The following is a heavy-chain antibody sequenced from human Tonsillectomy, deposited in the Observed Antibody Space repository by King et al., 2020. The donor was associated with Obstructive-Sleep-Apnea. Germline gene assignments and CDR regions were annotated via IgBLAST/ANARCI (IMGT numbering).Heavy chain of an antibody. CDR1: GFTFSGSA. J-gene: IGHJ4*02. V-gene: IGHV3-73*02. CDR3: TRALGYCSGGSCPSMDY. D-gene: IGHD2-15*01. CDR2: IRSKANSYAT. Sequence: VQLVESGGGLVQPGGSLKLSCAASGFTFSGSAMHWVRQASGKGLEWVGRIRSKANSYATAYAASVKGRFTISRDDSKNTAYLQMNGLKTEDTAVYYCTRALGYCSGGSCPSMDYWGQGTLVTVSS.